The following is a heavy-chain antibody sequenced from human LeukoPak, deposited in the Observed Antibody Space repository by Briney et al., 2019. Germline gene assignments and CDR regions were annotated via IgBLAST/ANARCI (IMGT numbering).Heavy chain of an antibody. V-gene: IGHV3-30-3*01. D-gene: IGHD2-15*01. J-gene: IGHJ4*02. CDR1: GFTFSSYA. CDR2: ISYDGSNK. Sequence: GRSLRLSCAASGFTFSSYAMHWVRQAPGKGLEWVAVISYDGSNKYYADSVKGRFTISRDNSKNTLYLQMNSLRAEDTAVYYCARGTVVVAATNYYFDYWGQGTLVTVSS. CDR3: ARGTVVVAATNYYFDY.